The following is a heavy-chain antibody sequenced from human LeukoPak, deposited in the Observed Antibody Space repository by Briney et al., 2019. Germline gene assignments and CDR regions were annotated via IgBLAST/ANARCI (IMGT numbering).Heavy chain of an antibody. CDR1: GYTFTSYA. J-gene: IGHJ4*02. Sequence: ASVKVSCKASGYTFTSYAMNWVRQAPGQGLEWMGWINTNTGNPTYAQGFTGRFVFSLDTSVSTAYLQISSLKAEDTAVYYCAISPYDYVWGSCRSGSYWGQGTLVTVSS. V-gene: IGHV7-4-1*02. CDR2: INTNTGNP. CDR3: AISPYDYVWGSCRSGSY. D-gene: IGHD3-16*02.